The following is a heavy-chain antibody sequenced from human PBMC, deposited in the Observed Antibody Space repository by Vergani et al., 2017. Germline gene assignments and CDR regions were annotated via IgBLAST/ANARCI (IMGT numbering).Heavy chain of an antibody. Sequence: QVQLQQWGAGLLKPSETLSLTCAVYGGSFSGYYWSWIRQPPGKGLEWIGEINHSGSTNYNPSLKSRVTISVDTSKNQFSLKLSSVTAADTAVYYCAREPLAVAGPYFDYWGQGTLVTVSS. CDR3: AREPLAVAGPYFDY. CDR1: GGSFSGYY. J-gene: IGHJ4*02. V-gene: IGHV4-34*01. CDR2: INHSGST. D-gene: IGHD6-19*01.